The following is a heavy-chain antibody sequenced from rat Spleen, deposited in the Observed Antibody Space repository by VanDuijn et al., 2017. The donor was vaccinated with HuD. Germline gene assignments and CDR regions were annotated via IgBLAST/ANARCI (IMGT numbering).Heavy chain of an antibody. CDR1: GFTFSDFD. V-gene: IGHV5S23*01. D-gene: IGHD1-2*01. CDR3: VRQGYLRDWYVDF. Sequence: EVQLVESGGGLVQPGRSLKLSCAASGFTFSDFDMAWVRQAPTKGLEWVASISYDGSATYYRDSVKGRFTISRDNAKSTLYLQMDSLRSEDKANYYCVRQGYLRDWYVDFWGPGTMVTVSS. J-gene: IGHJ1*01. CDR2: ISYDGSAT.